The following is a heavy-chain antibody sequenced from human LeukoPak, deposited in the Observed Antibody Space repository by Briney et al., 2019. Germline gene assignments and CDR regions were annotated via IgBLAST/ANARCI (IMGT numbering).Heavy chain of an antibody. D-gene: IGHD3-3*01. CDR1: GYTFTSYG. V-gene: IGHV1-18*01. CDR2: ISAYNGNT. J-gene: IGHJ6*03. CDR3: ARAPQGGAIFGVDINPYYYYYMDV. Sequence: GASVKVSCKASGYTFTSYGISWVRQAPGQGLEWMGWISAYNGNTNYAQKLQGRVTMTTDTSTSTAYMELRSLRSDDTAVYYCARAPQGGAIFGVDINPYYYYYMDVWGKGTTDTVSS.